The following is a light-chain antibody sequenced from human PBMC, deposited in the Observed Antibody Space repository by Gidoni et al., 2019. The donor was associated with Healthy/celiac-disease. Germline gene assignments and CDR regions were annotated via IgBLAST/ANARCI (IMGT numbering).Light chain of an antibody. CDR3: SSYTSSSIVV. CDR1: SSDVGSYNR. Sequence: QSALTQPPPVSGSPGQSVTISCTGTSSDVGSYNRVPWYQQPPGTAPKLMIYEVSNRPSGVPDRFSGSKSGNTASLTISGLQAEDEADYYCSSYTSSSIVVFGGGTKLTVL. J-gene: IGLJ2*01. CDR2: EVS. V-gene: IGLV2-18*02.